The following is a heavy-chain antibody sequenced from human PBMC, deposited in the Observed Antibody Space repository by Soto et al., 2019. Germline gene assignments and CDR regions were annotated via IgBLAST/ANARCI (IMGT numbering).Heavy chain of an antibody. V-gene: IGHV4-30-2*01. CDR3: ARWSPLYGMDV. CDR2: IYDNGNT. Sequence: QLQLQESGSGLVKPSQTLSLMCDVSGGSITRGGYSWSWIRQLPGKGLEWLGYIYDNGNTYYNASLKSRVTISVDRSKNQFSLKLTSVTAADTAVYYCARWSPLYGMDVWGQGATVTVSS. D-gene: IGHD3-3*01. CDR1: GGSITRGGYS. J-gene: IGHJ6*02.